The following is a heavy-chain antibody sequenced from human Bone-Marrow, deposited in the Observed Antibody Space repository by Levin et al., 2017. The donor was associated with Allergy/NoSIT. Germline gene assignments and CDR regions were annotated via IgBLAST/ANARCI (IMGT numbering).Heavy chain of an antibody. V-gene: IGHV3-23*01. CDR2: ISGSGGST. Sequence: GESLKISCAASGFTFSSYAMSWVRQAPGKGLEWVSAISGSGGSTYYADSVKGRFTISRDNSKNTLYLQMNSLRAEDTAVYYCAKPGLALIVGATIGYFDYWGQGTLVTVSS. CDR1: GFTFSSYA. J-gene: IGHJ4*02. D-gene: IGHD1-26*01. CDR3: AKPGLALIVGATIGYFDY.